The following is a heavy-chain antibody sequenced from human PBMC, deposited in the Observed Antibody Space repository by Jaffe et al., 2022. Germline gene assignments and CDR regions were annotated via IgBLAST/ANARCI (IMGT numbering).Heavy chain of an antibody. Sequence: EVQLVESGGGLVQPGGSLRLSCAASGFTFSDHYMDWVRQAPGKGLEWVGRTRNKANSYTTEYAASVKGRFTISRDDSKNSLYLQMNSLKTEDTAVYYCARESGYSNNMDVWGKGTTVTVSS. CDR3: ARESGYSNNMDV. CDR2: TRNKANSYTT. CDR1: GFTFSDHY. V-gene: IGHV3-72*01. J-gene: IGHJ6*03. D-gene: IGHD4-4*01.